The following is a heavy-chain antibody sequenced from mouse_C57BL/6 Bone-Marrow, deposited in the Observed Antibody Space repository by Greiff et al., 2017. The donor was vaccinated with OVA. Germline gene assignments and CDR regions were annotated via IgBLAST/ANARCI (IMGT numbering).Heavy chain of an antibody. D-gene: IGHD1-1*01. V-gene: IGHV1-81*01. J-gene: IGHJ3*01. CDR2: IYPRSGNT. CDR3: ARPHYYGSSRFAY. CDR1: GYTFTSYG. Sequence: VKVVESGAELARPGASVKLSCKASGYTFTSYGISWVKQRTGQGLEWIGEIYPRSGNTYYNEKFKGKATLTADKSSSTAYMELRSLTSEDSAVYFCARPHYYGSSRFAYWGQGTLVTVSA.